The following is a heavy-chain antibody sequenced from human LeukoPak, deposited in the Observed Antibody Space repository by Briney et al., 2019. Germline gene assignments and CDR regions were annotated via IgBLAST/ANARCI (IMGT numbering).Heavy chain of an antibody. V-gene: IGHV3-7*01. D-gene: IGHD3-10*01. J-gene: IGHJ3*02. CDR3: GRDREEMVRAPYAFGI. CDR2: IKQDESEK. Sequence: GGSLRLSCVASGFTFSKYWKTWVRQAPGKGLEWVANIKQDESEKYYVDSVKGRFTISRDNAKNSLYLQMNSLRAEDTAVYYCGRDREEMVRAPYAFGIWGQGTMVTVSS. CDR1: GFTFSKYW.